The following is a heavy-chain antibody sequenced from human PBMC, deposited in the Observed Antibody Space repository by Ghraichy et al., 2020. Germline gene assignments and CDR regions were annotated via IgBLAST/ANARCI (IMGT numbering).Heavy chain of an antibody. CDR1: GFTFSSYG. Sequence: GESLNISCAASGFTFSSYGMHWVRQAPGKGLEWVAVIWYDGSNKYYADSVKGRFIISRDNSKNTLYLQMNSLRAEDTAVYYCAREIRFRGMDVWGQGTTVTVSS. D-gene: IGHD3-3*01. CDR3: AREIRFRGMDV. J-gene: IGHJ6*02. V-gene: IGHV3-33*01. CDR2: IWYDGSNK.